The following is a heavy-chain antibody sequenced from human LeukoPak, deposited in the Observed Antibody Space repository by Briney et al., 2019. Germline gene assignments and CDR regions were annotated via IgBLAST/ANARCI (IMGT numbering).Heavy chain of an antibody. CDR3: ARGPIGSYGGYVP. V-gene: IGHV4-34*01. CDR1: GGSFSGYY. D-gene: IGHD5-12*01. J-gene: IGHJ5*02. CDR2: INHSGST. Sequence: SETLSLTCAVYGGSFSGYYWSWIRQPPGKGLEWIGEINHSGSTYYNPSLKSRVTISVDTSKNQFSLKLSSVTAADTAVYYCARGPIGSYGGYVPWGQGSLVTVSS.